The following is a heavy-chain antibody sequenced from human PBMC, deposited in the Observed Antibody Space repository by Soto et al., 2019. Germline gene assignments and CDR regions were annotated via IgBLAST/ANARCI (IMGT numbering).Heavy chain of an antibody. Sequence: GGSLRLSCAATGFTFSTYWMHWVRQGPGKGLMRVSRISTDGSSTTYADSVKGRFTISRDNAKNTLYLQMNSLRAEDTAVYYCARATGSNHPFDYWGQGSLVTVSA. CDR3: ARATGSNHPFDY. J-gene: IGHJ4*02. V-gene: IGHV3-74*01. D-gene: IGHD2-2*01. CDR1: GFTFSTYW. CDR2: ISTDGSST.